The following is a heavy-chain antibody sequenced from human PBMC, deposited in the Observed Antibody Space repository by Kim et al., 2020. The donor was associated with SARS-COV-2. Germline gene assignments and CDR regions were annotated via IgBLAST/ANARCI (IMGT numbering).Heavy chain of an antibody. J-gene: IGHJ6*02. D-gene: IGHD2-2*01. CDR3: ARPALSGIVVVPAAREDGMDV. V-gene: IGHV4-39*01. CDR1: GGSIISSSYY. Sequence: SETLSLTCTVSGGSIISSSYYWGWIRQPPGKGLEWIGSIYYSGSTYYNPSLKSRVTISVDTSKNQFSLKLSSVTAADTAVYYCARPALSGIVVVPAAREDGMDVWGQGTTVTVSS. CDR2: IYYSGST.